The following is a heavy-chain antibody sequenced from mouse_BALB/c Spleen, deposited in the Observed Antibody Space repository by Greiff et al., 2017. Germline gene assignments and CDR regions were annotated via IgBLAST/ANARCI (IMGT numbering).Heavy chain of an antibody. CDR1: GFTFSSFG. J-gene: IGHJ4*01. Sequence: EVQRVESGGGLVQPGGSRKLSCAASGFTFSSFGMHWVRQAPEKGLEWVAYISSGSSTIYYADTVKGRFTISRDNPKNTLFLQMTSLRSEDTAMYYCARGLRLLAMDYWGQGTSVTVSS. D-gene: IGHD1-2*01. CDR2: ISSGSSTI. V-gene: IGHV5-17*02. CDR3: ARGLRLLAMDY.